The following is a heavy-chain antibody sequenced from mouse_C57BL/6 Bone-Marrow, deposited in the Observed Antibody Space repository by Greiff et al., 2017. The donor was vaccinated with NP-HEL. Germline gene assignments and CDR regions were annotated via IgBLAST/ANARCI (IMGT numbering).Heavy chain of an antibody. CDR1: GYTFTDYE. J-gene: IGHJ1*03. CDR2: IDPETGGT. V-gene: IGHV1-15*01. Sequence: QVQLQQSGAELVRPGASVTLSCKASGYTFTDYEMHWVKQTPVHGLEWIGAIDPETGGTASNQKFQGKAILTADKYSSTAYMELRSLTSEDAAVYYCTRFFITTGVDWYFDVWGTGTTVTVSS. CDR3: TRFFITTGVDWYFDV. D-gene: IGHD1-1*01.